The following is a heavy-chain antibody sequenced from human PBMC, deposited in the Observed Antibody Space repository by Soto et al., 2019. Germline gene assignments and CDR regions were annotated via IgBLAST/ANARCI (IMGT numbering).Heavy chain of an antibody. CDR1: GGSISSYY. D-gene: IGHD3-10*01. V-gene: IGHV4-59*08. CDR2: IYYSGST. J-gene: IGHJ5*02. Sequence: TSETLSLTCTVSGGSISSYYWSWIRQPPGKGLEWIGYIYYSGSTNYNPSLKSRVTISVDTSKNQFSLKLSSVTAADTAVYYCARSGHYYGSGSYIRFDPWGQGTLVTVSS. CDR3: ARSGHYYGSGSYIRFDP.